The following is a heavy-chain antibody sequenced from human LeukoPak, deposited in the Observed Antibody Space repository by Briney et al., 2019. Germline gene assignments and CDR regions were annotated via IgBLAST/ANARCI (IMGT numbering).Heavy chain of an antibody. Sequence: SVKVSCKASGCTFSSYAISWVRQAPGQGLEWMGGIIPIFGTANYAQKFQGRVTITADKSTSTAYMELSSLRSEDTAVYYCAALDYYGSGRSYDAFDIWGQGTMVTVSS. J-gene: IGHJ3*02. V-gene: IGHV1-69*06. CDR3: AALDYYGSGRSYDAFDI. CDR1: GCTFSSYA. D-gene: IGHD3-10*01. CDR2: IIPIFGTA.